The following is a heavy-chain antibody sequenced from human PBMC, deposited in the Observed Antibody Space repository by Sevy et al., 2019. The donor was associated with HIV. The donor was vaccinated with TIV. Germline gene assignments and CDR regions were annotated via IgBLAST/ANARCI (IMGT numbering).Heavy chain of an antibody. CDR2: ITDGGGDT. V-gene: IGHV3-23*01. CDR3: AKASAASRPYSFDH. D-gene: IGHD2-2*01. J-gene: IGHJ4*02. CDR1: GFSFSNYA. Sequence: GGSLRLSCAASGFSFSNYAMGWVRQTPGKGLEWFSAITDGGGDTYHADSVKGWFTISRDNSNNVLFLQMNSLRADDTALYYCAKASAASRPYSFDHWGQGTLVTVSS.